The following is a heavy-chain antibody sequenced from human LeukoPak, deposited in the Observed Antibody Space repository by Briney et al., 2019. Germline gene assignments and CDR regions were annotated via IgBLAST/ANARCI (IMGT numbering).Heavy chain of an antibody. CDR3: ARDRKVHLGEFPDY. V-gene: IGHV4-34*01. J-gene: IGHJ4*02. Sequence: SETLSLTCTVYGGSFSGYYWSWIRQPPGKGLEWIGEINHSGSTNYNPSLKSRVTISVDTSKNQFSLKLSSVTAADTAVYYCARDRKVHLGEFPDYWGQGTLVTVSS. D-gene: IGHD3-16*01. CDR1: GGSFSGYY. CDR2: INHSGST.